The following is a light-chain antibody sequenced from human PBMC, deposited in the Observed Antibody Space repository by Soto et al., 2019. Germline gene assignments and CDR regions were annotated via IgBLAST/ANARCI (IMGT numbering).Light chain of an antibody. J-gene: IGKJ5*01. CDR3: QQYYTTPIT. Sequence: IVMTQSPDSLAVSLGESATFNCKSSQSVLYSSNNKNYLAWYQQKPGQPPKLVIYWASTRESGVPDRFSGSGSGTDFTPTVSSLQAEDVAVYYCQQYYTTPITFGQGTRLEIK. CDR2: WAS. V-gene: IGKV4-1*01. CDR1: QSVLYSSNNKNY.